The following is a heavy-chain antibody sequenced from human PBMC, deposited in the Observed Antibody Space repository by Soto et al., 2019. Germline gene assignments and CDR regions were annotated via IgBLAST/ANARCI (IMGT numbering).Heavy chain of an antibody. CDR1: GFTFSSYA. Sequence: GGSLRLSCAASGFTFSSYAMHWVRQAPGKGLEWVAVISYDGSNKYYADSVKGRFTISRDNSKNTLYLQMNSLRAEDTAVYYCARVHIGVYGYYYYGMDVWGQGTTVTVSS. J-gene: IGHJ6*02. CDR2: ISYDGSNK. D-gene: IGHD6-13*01. CDR3: ARVHIGVYGYYYYGMDV. V-gene: IGHV3-30-3*01.